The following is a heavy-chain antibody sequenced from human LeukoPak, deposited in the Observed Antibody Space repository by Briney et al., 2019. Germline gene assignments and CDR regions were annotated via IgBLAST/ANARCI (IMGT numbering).Heavy chain of an antibody. V-gene: IGHV5-51*01. J-gene: IGHJ4*02. D-gene: IGHD2-2*01. CDR1: GYSFTSYW. CDR3: ARSTRPYFDY. CDR2: IYPGDSNT. Sequence: GESPKISCKGSGYSFTSYWIGWVRQMPGKGLEWMGIIYPGDSNTRYSPSFQGQVSFSADKSISTAYLQWSSLKASDTGMYYCARSTRPYFDYWGQGTLVTVSS.